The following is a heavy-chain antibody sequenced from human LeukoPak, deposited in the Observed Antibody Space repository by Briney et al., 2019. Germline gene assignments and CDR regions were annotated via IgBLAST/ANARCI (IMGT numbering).Heavy chain of an antibody. CDR3: ARGPYAYGGYNSL. J-gene: IGHJ4*02. Sequence: PSETLSLTCTVSGGSISSYYWSWIRQPPGKGLEWIGYIYYSGSTNYNPSLKSRVTISVDTSKNQFSLKLSSVTAADTAVYYCARGPYAYGGYNSLWGQGTLVTVSS. V-gene: IGHV4-59*08. CDR1: GGSISSYY. CDR2: IYYSGST. D-gene: IGHD5-12*01.